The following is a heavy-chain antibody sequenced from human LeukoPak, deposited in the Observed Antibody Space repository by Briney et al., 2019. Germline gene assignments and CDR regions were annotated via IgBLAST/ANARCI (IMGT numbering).Heavy chain of an antibody. CDR2: IYPGDSDT. CDR3: ARRDLWFGELSAFDI. Sequence: GESLKISCKGSGYSFTSYWIGWVRQMPGKGLEWMGIIYPGDSDTRYSPSFQGQVTISADKSISTAYLQWSSLKASDTAMYYCARRDLWFGELSAFDIWGQGTMVTVSS. V-gene: IGHV5-51*01. J-gene: IGHJ3*02. D-gene: IGHD3-10*01. CDR1: GYSFTSYW.